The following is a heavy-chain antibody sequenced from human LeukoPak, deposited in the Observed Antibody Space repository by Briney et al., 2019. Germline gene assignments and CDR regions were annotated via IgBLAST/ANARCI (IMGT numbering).Heavy chain of an antibody. CDR2: IYSGGST. Sequence: GGSLRLSCAASGFIVSSNYMSWVRQAPGKGLEWVSTIYSGGSTHYADSGKGRFTISRDNSQNKLYLQMNSLRAEDTAVYYCARAATLAGPFDYWGQGTLVTVSA. D-gene: IGHD6-13*01. V-gene: IGHV3-53*01. J-gene: IGHJ4*02. CDR3: ARAATLAGPFDY. CDR1: GFIVSSNY.